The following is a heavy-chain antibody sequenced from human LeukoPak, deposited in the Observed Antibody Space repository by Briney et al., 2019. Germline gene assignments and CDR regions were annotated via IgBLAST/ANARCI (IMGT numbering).Heavy chain of an antibody. CDR1: GFTFSSYA. Sequence: PGGSLRLSRAASGFTFSSYAMYWVRQAPGKGLEWVSSITNSGGSTYYVDSVKGRFTISRDNSKNVLYLQMNSLRAEDTAVYYCAPYRLSIIDSWGQGTLVTVSS. CDR2: ITNSGGST. V-gene: IGHV3-23*01. CDR3: APYRLSIIDS. J-gene: IGHJ4*02. D-gene: IGHD5-12*01.